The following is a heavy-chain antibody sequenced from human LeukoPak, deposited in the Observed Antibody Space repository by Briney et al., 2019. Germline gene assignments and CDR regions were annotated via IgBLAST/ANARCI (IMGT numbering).Heavy chain of an antibody. D-gene: IGHD3-10*01. V-gene: IGHV4-4*07. CDR1: GGSISIYY. CDR2: IFTSGIT. J-gene: IGHJ6*03. Sequence: SETLSLTCTVSGGSISIYYWNWIRQPAGKGLEWIGRIFTSGITNYNPSLKSRVTMSVDTSKNQFSLNLSPVIAADTAIYYCARETSGTYYNPLGYMDVWGKGTTATVSS. CDR3: ARETSGTYYNPLGYMDV.